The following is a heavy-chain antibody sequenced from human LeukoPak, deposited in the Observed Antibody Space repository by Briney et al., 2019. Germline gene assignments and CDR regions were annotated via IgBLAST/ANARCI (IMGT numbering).Heavy chain of an antibody. J-gene: IGHJ4*02. CDR1: GFTFSNYG. V-gene: IGHV3-33*01. CDR3: ARAYSRESGYDFVFEN. D-gene: IGHD5-12*01. Sequence: GGSLRLSCAASGFTFSNYGVHWVRQAPGKGLEWVAVIRYDGSTKYYADSVKGRFTISRDNSKNTVYLEMNSLRAEDTAVYYCARAYSRESGYDFVFENWGAGALVSVSS. CDR2: IRYDGSTK.